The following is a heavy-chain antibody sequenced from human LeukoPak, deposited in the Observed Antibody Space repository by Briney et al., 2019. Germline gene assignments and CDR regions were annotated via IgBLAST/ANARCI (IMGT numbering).Heavy chain of an antibody. J-gene: IGHJ4*02. D-gene: IGHD6-13*01. CDR1: GYTFTGYY. CDR2: IIPILGIA. CDR3: ARGDSSSWLIFDY. V-gene: IGHV1-69*04. Sequence: ASVKVSCKASGYTFTGYYMHWVRQTPGQGLEWMGRIIPILGIANYAQKFQGRVTITADKSTSTAYMELSSLRSEDTAVYYCARGDSSSWLIFDYWGQGTLVTVSS.